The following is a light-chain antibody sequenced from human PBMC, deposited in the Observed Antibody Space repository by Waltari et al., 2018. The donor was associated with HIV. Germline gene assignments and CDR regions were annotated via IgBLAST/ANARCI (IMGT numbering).Light chain of an antibody. CDR2: DVS. J-gene: IGLJ3*02. Sequence: QSALTQPASVSGSPGQSITISCTGTSSDVGCYNYVSWYQQHPGKAPKLMIYDVSKRPSGATIRFSGSKSCNPASLTIFRLQAEEEADYYCTSYTSSSTFTVFGGVTTLTVL. V-gene: IGLV2-14*01. CDR1: SSDVGCYNY. CDR3: TSYTSSSTFTV.